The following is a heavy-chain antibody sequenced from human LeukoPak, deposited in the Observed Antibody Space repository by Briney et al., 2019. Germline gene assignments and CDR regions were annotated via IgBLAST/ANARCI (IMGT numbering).Heavy chain of an antibody. CDR1: GFAISSYG. Sequence: QTGGSLSLSCAASGFAISSYGMHWVRQAPGKGMEWVAVIWYDGSNKYYADSVQGRFTISRDNSKNTLYLQMNSLGAEDTAVYYCARGAPFGLRDGYNYITAPDYWGQGTLVTVSS. D-gene: IGHD5-24*01. CDR2: IWYDGSNK. J-gene: IGHJ4*02. V-gene: IGHV3-33*08. CDR3: ARGAPFGLRDGYNYITAPDY.